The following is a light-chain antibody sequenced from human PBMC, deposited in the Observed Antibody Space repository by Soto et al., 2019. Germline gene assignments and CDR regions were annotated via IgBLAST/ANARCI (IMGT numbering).Light chain of an antibody. CDR1: RSTSTY. CDR3: QQRNNWPLT. CDR2: EAL. Sequence: ETVLTQSPATLSLSPGAIATLSCRASRSTSTYLAWYQQKPGQAPGLLIYEALNRATGIPARFSGSGSGTDFTLTISSLEPEDFAVYYCQQRNNWPLTFGGGTKVDIK. J-gene: IGKJ4*02. V-gene: IGKV3-11*01.